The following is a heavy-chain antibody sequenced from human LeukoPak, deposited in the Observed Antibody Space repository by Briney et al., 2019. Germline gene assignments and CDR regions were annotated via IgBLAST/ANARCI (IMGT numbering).Heavy chain of an antibody. CDR1: GGSINSGPYY. V-gene: IGHV4-61*02. J-gene: IGHJ6*03. CDR3: ARDRSGWYGDYYYYMDV. D-gene: IGHD6-19*01. Sequence: PSETLSLTCTVSGGSINSGPYYWNWIRQPAGKGLEWIGRIYTSGSTNYNPSLKSRVTISVDASKNQFSLKLRSVTAADTAVYYCARDRSGWYGDYYYYMDVWGKGTTVTVSS. CDR2: IYTSGST.